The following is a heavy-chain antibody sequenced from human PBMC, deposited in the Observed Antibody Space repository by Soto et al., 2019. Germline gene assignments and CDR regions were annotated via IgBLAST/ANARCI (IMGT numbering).Heavy chain of an antibody. J-gene: IGHJ4*02. Sequence: ASVKGSCKASGYTFTSYAMHWVRQAPGQRLEWMGWINAGNGTANYAQKFQGRVTITADESTSTAYMELSSLRSEDTAVYYCASARTARLSYFDYWGQGTLVTVSS. V-gene: IGHV1-3*01. CDR2: INAGNGTA. CDR3: ASARTARLSYFDY. D-gene: IGHD6-6*01. CDR1: GYTFTSYA.